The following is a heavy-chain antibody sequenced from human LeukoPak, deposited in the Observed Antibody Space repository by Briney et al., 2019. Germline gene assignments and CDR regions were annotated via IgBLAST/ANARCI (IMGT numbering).Heavy chain of an antibody. J-gene: IGHJ4*02. CDR2: ISYDGSNK. D-gene: IGHD4-23*01. CDR3: ASVPRWTRAPFDY. V-gene: IGHV3-30*04. Sequence: PGGSLRLSCAASGFTFSSYAMNWVRQAPGKGLEWVAVISYDGSNKYYADSVKGRFTISRDNSKNTLYLQMNSLRAEDTAVYYCASVPRWTRAPFDYWGQGTLVTVSS. CDR1: GFTFSSYA.